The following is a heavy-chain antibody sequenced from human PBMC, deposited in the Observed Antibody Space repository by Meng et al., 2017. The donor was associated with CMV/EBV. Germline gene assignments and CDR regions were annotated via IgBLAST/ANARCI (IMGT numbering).Heavy chain of an antibody. D-gene: IGHD3-3*01. CDR3: ARGGFLEWLTHYYYYGMDV. Sequence: ASVKVSCKASGYTFNKHGISWVRQAPGQGLEWMGWISAYNGNTNYAQKLQGRVTMTTDTSTSTAYMELRSLRSDDTAVYYCARGGFLEWLTHYYYYGMDVWGQGTTVTVSS. CDR1: GYTFNKHG. J-gene: IGHJ6*02. V-gene: IGHV1-18*01. CDR2: ISAYNGNT.